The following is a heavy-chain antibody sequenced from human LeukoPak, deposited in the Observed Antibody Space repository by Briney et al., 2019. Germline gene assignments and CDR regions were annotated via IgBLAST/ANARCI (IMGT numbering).Heavy chain of an antibody. D-gene: IGHD4-11*01. CDR2: ISSSGSTI. V-gene: IGHV3-48*03. CDR1: GFTFSSYE. J-gene: IGHJ5*02. CDR3: ARDTGSTFDP. Sequence: GGSLRLSCAASGFTFSSYEMNWVCQAPGKGPEWVSYISSSGSTIYYADSVKGRFTISRDNAKNSLYLQMNSLRAEDTAVYYCARDTGSTFDPWGQGTLVTVSS.